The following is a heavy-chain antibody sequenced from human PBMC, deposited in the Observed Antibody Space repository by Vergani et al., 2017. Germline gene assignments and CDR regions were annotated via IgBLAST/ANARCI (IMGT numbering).Heavy chain of an antibody. CDR2: INHSGST. J-gene: IGHJ4*02. V-gene: IGHV4-34*01. CDR1: GGSFSGYY. CDR3: ARGRPYDYVWGSYRSYYFDY. Sequence: QVQLQQWGAGLLKPSETLSLTCAVYGGSFSGYYWSWIRQPPGKGLEWIGEINHSGSTNYNPSLKSRVTISVATSKNQFSLKLSSVTAADTAVYYCARGRPYDYVWGSYRSYYFDYWGQGTLVTVSS. D-gene: IGHD3-16*02.